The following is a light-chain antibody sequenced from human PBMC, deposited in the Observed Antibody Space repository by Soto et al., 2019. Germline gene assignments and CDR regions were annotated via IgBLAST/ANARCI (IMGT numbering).Light chain of an antibody. CDR1: TSDVGGYNY. J-gene: IGLJ1*01. V-gene: IGLV2-14*01. CDR3: FSYTTSSAPYV. Sequence: QSVLTQPASVSGSPGQSITISRTGTTSDVGGYNYVSWYQQHPGKAPKLMIYEVSNRPSGVSNRFSGSKSGNTASLTISGLQAEDEAAYYCFSYTTSSAPYVFGTGTKLTVL. CDR2: EVS.